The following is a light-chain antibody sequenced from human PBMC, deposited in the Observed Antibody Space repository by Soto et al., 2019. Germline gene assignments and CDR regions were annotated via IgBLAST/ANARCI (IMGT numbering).Light chain of an antibody. CDR3: MQALQTPRT. V-gene: IGKV2-28*01. CDR1: QSLLHSNGYNY. J-gene: IGKJ2*01. Sequence: DMVITPSPLSLPVTPGEPASISCRSSQSLLHSNGYNYLDWYLQKPGQSPQLLIYLGSNRASGVPDRFSGSGSGTDFTLTISRVEAEDVGVYYCMQALQTPRTFGQGTKLEIK. CDR2: LGS.